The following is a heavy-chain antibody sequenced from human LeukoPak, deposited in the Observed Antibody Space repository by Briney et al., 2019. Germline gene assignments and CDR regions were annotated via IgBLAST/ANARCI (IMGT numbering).Heavy chain of an antibody. V-gene: IGHV3-23*01. CDR1: GFTFSSYA. CDR2: ISGSGGST. CDR3: AKDRAPFRSAARDAFDI. D-gene: IGHD2-2*01. J-gene: IGHJ3*02. Sequence: GGSLRLSCAASGFTFSSYAMSWVRQAPGKGLEWVSAISGSGGSTYYADSVKGRFTISRDNSKNTLYLQMNSLRAEDTAVYYCAKDRAPFRSAARDAFDIWRQGTMVTVSA.